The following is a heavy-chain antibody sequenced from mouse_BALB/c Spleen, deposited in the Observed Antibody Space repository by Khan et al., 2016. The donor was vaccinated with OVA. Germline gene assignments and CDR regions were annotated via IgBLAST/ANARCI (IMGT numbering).Heavy chain of an antibody. CDR3: AKNYASWFAY. CDR1: GYTFTDYV. D-gene: IGHD1-1*02. V-gene: IGHV1-77*01. Sequence: QMQLEESGPELMKPGASVKMSCKASGYTFTDYVINWVKQRTGQGLEWIGAIYPGSGTTHYNEKFKGKATLTADKSSKPAYMQLSNLTSEDPAVYFCAKNYASWFAYWGQGTLVTVSA. J-gene: IGHJ3*01. CDR2: IYPGSGTT.